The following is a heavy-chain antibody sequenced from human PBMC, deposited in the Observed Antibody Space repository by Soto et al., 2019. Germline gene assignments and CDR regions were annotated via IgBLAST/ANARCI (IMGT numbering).Heavy chain of an antibody. CDR2: IGRRSDI. J-gene: IGHJ6*02. CDR3: AREETAWPLAYGLDV. D-gene: IGHD2-21*02. CDR1: GFSFSTYS. V-gene: IGHV3-21*01. Sequence: GGSLRLSCAASGFSFSTYSMHWVRQAAGKGLEWVSSIGRRSDIYYADSVKGRFTISRDNAKNSVSLQMNSLRDEDTAVYYCAREETAWPLAYGLDVWGQGTTVTVSS.